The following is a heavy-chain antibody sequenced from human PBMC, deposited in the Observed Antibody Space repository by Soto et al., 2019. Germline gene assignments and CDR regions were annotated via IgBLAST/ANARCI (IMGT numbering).Heavy chain of an antibody. Sequence: ASVKVSCKASGYTFTSYYMHWVRQAPGQGLEWMGIINPSGGSTSYAQKFQGRVTMTRDTSTSTVYMELSSLRSEDTAVYYCARDLSGYLTPEPSYYYGMDVWGQGTTVTVSS. D-gene: IGHD5-12*01. J-gene: IGHJ6*02. V-gene: IGHV1-46*01. CDR1: GYTFTSYY. CDR2: INPSGGST. CDR3: ARDLSGYLTPEPSYYYGMDV.